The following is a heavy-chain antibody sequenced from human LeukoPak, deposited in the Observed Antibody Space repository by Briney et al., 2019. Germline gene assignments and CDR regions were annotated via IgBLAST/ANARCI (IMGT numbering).Heavy chain of an antibody. Sequence: SVKVSCKASGGTFSSYAISWVRQAPGQGLEWMGGIIPIFGTANYAQKFQGRVTITADESTSTAYMELSSLRSEDTAVYYCARVSGGEGVPAAIQNWFDPWGQGTLVTVSS. J-gene: IGHJ5*02. CDR3: ARVSGGEGVPAAIQNWFDP. CDR2: IIPIFGTA. V-gene: IGHV1-69*01. CDR1: GGTFSSYA. D-gene: IGHD2-2*02.